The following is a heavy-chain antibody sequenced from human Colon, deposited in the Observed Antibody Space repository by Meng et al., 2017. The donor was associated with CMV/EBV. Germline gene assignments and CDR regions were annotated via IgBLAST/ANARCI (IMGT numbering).Heavy chain of an antibody. D-gene: IGHD2-2*03. J-gene: IGHJ6*02. Sequence: GGSLRLSCAASGFTFSPYEMNWVRQAPGKGLEWVSYISSNGSTIYYADSVKGRFTISRDNAKNSLYLQMNSLRAEDTAIYYSARGDPMDIVVVPVPNYYGMGVWGQGTTVTVSS. CDR1: GFTFSPYE. CDR2: ISSNGSTI. CDR3: ARGDPMDIVVVPVPNYYGMGV. V-gene: IGHV3-48*03.